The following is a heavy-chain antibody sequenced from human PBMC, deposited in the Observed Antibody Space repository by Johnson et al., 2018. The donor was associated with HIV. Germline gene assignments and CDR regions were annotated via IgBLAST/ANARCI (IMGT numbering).Heavy chain of an antibody. CDR1: GFTFSSYW. D-gene: IGHD3-16*01. V-gene: IGHV3-7*05. J-gene: IGHJ3*02. CDR3: ARDYDLSARPVDCDI. Sequence: VQLVESGGGLVQPGGSLRLSCAASGFTFSSYWMSWVRQAPGKGLEWVANIKQDGSEKYYVDSVKGRFTISRDNAKNSLYLQMNSLRAEEPAVYYWARDYDLSARPVDCDIWGQGTMVTVSS. CDR2: IKQDGSEK.